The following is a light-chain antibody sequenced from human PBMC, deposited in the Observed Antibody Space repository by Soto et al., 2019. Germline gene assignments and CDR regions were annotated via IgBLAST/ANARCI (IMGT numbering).Light chain of an antibody. V-gene: IGLV2-14*01. CDR1: SSDIGGYNY. J-gene: IGLJ1*01. CDR2: HVS. Sequence: QSALTQPASVSGSPGQSITISCTGSSSDIGGYNYVSWYQQHPDKAPKLMIYHVSNRPSGISSRFSGSKSGNTASLTISGLPAEDEADYYCSSYTSSTTYVFGTGTKLTVL. CDR3: SSYTSSTTYV.